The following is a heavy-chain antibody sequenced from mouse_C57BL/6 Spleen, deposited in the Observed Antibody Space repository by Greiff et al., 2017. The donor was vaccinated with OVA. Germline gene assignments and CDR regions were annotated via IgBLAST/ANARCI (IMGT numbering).Heavy chain of an antibody. CDR1: GFTFSDYY. Sequence: EVMLVESEGGLVQPGSSMKLSCTASGFTFSDYYMAWVRQVPEKGLEWVANINYDGSSTYYLDSLKSRFIISRDNAKNILYLQMSSLKSEDTATYYCARVTSGWYFDVWGTGTTVTASS. V-gene: IGHV5-16*01. CDR2: INYDGSST. CDR3: ARVTSGWYFDV. J-gene: IGHJ1*03.